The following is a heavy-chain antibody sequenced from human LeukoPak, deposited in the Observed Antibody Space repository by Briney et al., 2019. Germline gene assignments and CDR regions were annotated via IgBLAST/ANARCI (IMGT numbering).Heavy chain of an antibody. CDR1: GFTFSNYD. D-gene: IGHD3-10*01. Sequence: GGSLRLSCAASGFTFSNYDMNWVRQAPGKGLEWVSVIYSGGSTYYADSVKGRFTISRDNSKNTLYLQMNSLRAEDTAVYYCARGSLIYYGSGSPDYWGQGTLVTVSS. CDR3: ARGSLIYYGSGSPDY. CDR2: IYSGGST. J-gene: IGHJ4*02. V-gene: IGHV3-66*01.